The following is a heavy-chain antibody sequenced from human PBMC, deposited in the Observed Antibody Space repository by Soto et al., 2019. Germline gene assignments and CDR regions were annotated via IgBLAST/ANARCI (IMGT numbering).Heavy chain of an antibody. J-gene: IGHJ4*02. V-gene: IGHV3-30*18. CDR1: GFTFSAYG. Sequence: QVQLVESGGGVVQPGRSLRLSCAASGFTFSAYGMHWVRQAPGKGLEWVAVILHDGSYKYYGDSVKGRFTISRDNSKNTLELQMNSVRADDTAVYYCAKGDYNNFLDYWGQGALVTVSS. CDR3: AKGDYNNFLDY. D-gene: IGHD4-4*01. CDR2: ILHDGSYK.